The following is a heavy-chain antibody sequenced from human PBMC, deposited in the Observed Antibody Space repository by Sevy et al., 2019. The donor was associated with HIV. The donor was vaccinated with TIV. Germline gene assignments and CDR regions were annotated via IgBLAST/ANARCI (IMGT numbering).Heavy chain of an antibody. CDR3: TTKGDFWSGYQYFAY. Sequence: GGSLRLSCGASGFTFNKAWITWVRQAPGKGLEGVGRIKSKSDGGTTDYAAPVKGRFTIFREDSKNTLYLQMNSLKTEDTAVYYCTTKGDFWSGYQYFAYWGQGTLVTVSS. J-gene: IGHJ4*02. D-gene: IGHD3-3*01. V-gene: IGHV3-15*01. CDR1: GFTFNKAW. CDR2: IKSKSDGGTT.